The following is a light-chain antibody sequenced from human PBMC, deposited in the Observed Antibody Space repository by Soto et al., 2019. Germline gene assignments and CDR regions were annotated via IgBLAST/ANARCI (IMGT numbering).Light chain of an antibody. V-gene: IGKV3-20*01. Sequence: EIVLTQSPGTLSLSPGERATLSCRASQSISSSYLALYQQKPGQAPRLLIYGASSMATDSPDRFSGSGSGTKFTLTISRLEPEDFEVYYCQHYGSSSTFTFGPGTKVDIK. CDR2: GAS. CDR1: QSISSSY. J-gene: IGKJ3*01. CDR3: QHYGSSSTFT.